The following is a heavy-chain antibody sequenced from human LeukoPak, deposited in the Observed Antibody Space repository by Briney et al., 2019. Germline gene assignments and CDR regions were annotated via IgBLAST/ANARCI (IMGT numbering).Heavy chain of an antibody. V-gene: IGHV4-61*02. CDR3: VRAPQWVRSGRDLFYFDY. J-gene: IGHJ4*02. Sequence: SETLSLTCSVSGGSISTGSYYWSWIRQPAGKGLEWIGRIFADGSTDYNPSLKSRVIMSVDTSKNQFSLKLSSVTAADTAVYFCVRAPQWVRSGRDLFYFDYWGQGTLVTVSS. CDR2: IFADGST. D-gene: IGHD3-3*01. CDR1: GGSISTGSYY.